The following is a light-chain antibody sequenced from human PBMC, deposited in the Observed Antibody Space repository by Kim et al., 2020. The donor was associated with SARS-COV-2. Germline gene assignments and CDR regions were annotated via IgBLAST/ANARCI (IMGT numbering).Light chain of an antibody. CDR1: QGISKD. CDR2: AAS. CDR3: QKYNRAPWT. Sequence: DIQMTQSPSSLSASVGDRVTITCRASQGISKDLAWYQQKPGNAPKLLIFAASALQSGVPTRFSGSGSGTDFTLTISSLQPEDVATYYCQKYNRAPWTFGQGTKVEI. J-gene: IGKJ1*01. V-gene: IGKV1-27*01.